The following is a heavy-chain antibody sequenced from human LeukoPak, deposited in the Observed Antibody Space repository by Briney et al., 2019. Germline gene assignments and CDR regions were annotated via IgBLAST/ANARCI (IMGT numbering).Heavy chain of an antibody. V-gene: IGHV5-51*01. CDR2: IYPGDSDT. CDR3: ARHSQAAAGTHYMDV. Sequence: GESLKISCKGSGYSFTSYWIGWVRQMPGKGLEWMGIIYPGDSDTRYSPSFQGQVTISADKSISTAYLQWSSLKASDTAMYYCARHSQAAAGTHYMDVWGKGTTVTVSS. D-gene: IGHD6-13*01. J-gene: IGHJ6*03. CDR1: GYSFTSYW.